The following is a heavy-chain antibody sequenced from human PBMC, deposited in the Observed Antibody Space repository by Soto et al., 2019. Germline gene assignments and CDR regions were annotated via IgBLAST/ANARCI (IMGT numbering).Heavy chain of an antibody. D-gene: IGHD3-9*01. CDR3: ARYPGYGNYDILPGYSTTPLFFNN. CDR1: GFTFSSYG. J-gene: IGHJ4*02. V-gene: IGHV3-33*01. Sequence: PGGSLRLSCAASGFTFSSYGMHWVRQAPGKGLEWVAVIWYDGSNKYYADSVKGRFTISRDNSKNTLYLQMNSLRAEDTAVYYCARYPGYGNYDILPGYSTTPLFFNNWGQETLVTVSS. CDR2: IWYDGSNK.